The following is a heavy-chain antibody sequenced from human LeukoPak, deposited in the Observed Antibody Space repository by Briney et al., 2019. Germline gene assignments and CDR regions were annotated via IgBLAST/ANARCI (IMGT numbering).Heavy chain of an antibody. CDR2: ISGSGGNT. V-gene: IGHV3-23*01. CDR1: GFTFSSYA. CDR3: AKALRYFDWLSNGYDY. Sequence: GGSLRLSCAASGFTFSSYAMSWVRQAPGKGLEWVSAISGSGGNTYYADSVKGRFTISRDNSKNTLYLQMNSLRAEDTALYYCAKALRYFDWLSNGYDYWGQGTLVTVSS. D-gene: IGHD3-9*01. J-gene: IGHJ4*02.